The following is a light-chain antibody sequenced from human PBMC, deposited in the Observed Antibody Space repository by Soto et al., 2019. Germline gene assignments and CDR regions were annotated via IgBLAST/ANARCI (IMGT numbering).Light chain of an antibody. J-gene: IGKJ4*01. CDR3: QQYGSSPLT. V-gene: IGKV3-20*01. Sequence: EIVLTPSPGTLSLSPGERATLSCRASQSVSSSFLAWYQQKPGQAPRLLIYGASSRATGIPDRVSGSGSGTDFTLTISRLEPEDFAVYYCQQYGSSPLTFGGGTKVDIK. CDR1: QSVSSSF. CDR2: GAS.